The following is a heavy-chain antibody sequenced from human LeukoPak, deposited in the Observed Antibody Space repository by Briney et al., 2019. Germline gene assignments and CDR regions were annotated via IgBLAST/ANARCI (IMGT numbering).Heavy chain of an antibody. Sequence: GGSLRLSCAASGFTFSNFAMSWVRQAPGKGLQWVSAISDSGGGTFYADSVKGRFTISRDNSKNTVPLQMNSLRAEDTAIYYCAKGGGSQFDYWGQGTLVTVSS. CDR1: GFTFSNFA. CDR2: ISDSGGGT. CDR3: AKGGGSQFDY. V-gene: IGHV3-23*01. D-gene: IGHD1-26*01. J-gene: IGHJ4*02.